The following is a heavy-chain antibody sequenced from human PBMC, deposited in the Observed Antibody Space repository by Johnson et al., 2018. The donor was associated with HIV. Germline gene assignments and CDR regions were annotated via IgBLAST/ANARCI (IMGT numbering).Heavy chain of an antibody. J-gene: IGHJ3*02. CDR1: GFTFSSYA. Sequence: VKLLESGGGVVQPGRSLRLSCAASGFTFSSYAMHWVRQAPGKGLEWVAVISYDGSNKYYADSVKGRFTISRDNSKNTLYLQMNSLRAEDTAIYYCARKGDAFDIWGQGTMVTVSS. V-gene: IGHV3-30-3*01. CDR2: ISYDGSNK. CDR3: ARKGDAFDI.